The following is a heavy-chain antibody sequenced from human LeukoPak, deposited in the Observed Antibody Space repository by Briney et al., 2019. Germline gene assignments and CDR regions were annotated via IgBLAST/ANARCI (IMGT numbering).Heavy chain of an antibody. V-gene: IGHV5-51*01. CDR3: ARLRIAVAGTQEFDY. CDR2: IYPGDSDT. Sequence: GESLKISCKGSGYSFTNYWIGWVRQMPGKGLEWMGIIYPGDSDTRYSPSFQGQVTISADKSISTAYLQWSSLKASDTAMYYCARLRIAVAGTQEFDYWGQGTLVTVSS. J-gene: IGHJ4*02. CDR1: GYSFTNYW. D-gene: IGHD6-19*01.